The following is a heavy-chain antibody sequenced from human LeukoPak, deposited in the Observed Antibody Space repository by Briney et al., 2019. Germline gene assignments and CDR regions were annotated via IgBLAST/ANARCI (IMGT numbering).Heavy chain of an antibody. CDR3: ARTRAGYSSNVNWFDP. D-gene: IGHD6-13*01. Sequence: MSSETLSLTCTASGGSISSSSYYWGWIRQPPGKGLEWIGSIYYSGSTYYNPSLKSRVTISVDTSKNQFSLKLSSVTAADTAVYYCARTRAGYSSNVNWFDPWGQGTLVTVSS. CDR1: GGSISSSSYY. V-gene: IGHV4-39*07. J-gene: IGHJ5*02. CDR2: IYYSGST.